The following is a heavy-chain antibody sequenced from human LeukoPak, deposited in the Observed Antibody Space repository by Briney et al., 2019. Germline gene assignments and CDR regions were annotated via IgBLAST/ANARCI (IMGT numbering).Heavy chain of an antibody. CDR3: VRVDHYYGSRTLDNWFDP. J-gene: IGHJ5*02. CDR1: GGSISSGSNY. D-gene: IGHD3-10*01. V-gene: IGHV4-61*02. Sequence: SETLSLTCTVSGGSISSGSNYWSWIRQPAGKGLEWIGRVYTSGSTKYNPSLKSRVTISVDTSKNQFSLDLSSVTAADTAVYYCVRVDHYYGSRTLDNWFDPLGPGNPGHRLL. CDR2: VYTSGST.